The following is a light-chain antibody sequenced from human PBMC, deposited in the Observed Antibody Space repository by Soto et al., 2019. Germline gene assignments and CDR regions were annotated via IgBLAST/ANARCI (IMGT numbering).Light chain of an antibody. CDR3: QQYGSPPQT. CDR1: QSVSSSY. Sequence: EIVLTQSPGTLSLSPGARGTLSCRARQSVSSSYLAWYQQKPGQAPRLLIYGASSRATGIPDRFSGSGSGTDFTLTISRLEPEDFAVYYCQQYGSPPQTFGQGTKVDI. J-gene: IGKJ1*01. V-gene: IGKV3-20*01. CDR2: GAS.